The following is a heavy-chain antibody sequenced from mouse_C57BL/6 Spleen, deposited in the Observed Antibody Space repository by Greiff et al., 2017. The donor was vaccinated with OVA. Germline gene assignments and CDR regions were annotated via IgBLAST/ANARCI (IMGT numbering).Heavy chain of an antibody. V-gene: IGHV1-72*01. CDR2: IDPNSGGT. J-gene: IGHJ4*01. Sequence: QVQLQQPGAELVKPGASVKLSCKASGYTFTSYWMHWEKQRPGRGLEGIGRIDPNSGGTKYNEKFKSQATLTVDKPSSTAYMQLSSLTSEDSAVYYCARRTGLAMDYWGQGTSVTVAS. CDR1: GYTFTSYW. CDR3: ARRTGLAMDY. D-gene: IGHD4-1*01.